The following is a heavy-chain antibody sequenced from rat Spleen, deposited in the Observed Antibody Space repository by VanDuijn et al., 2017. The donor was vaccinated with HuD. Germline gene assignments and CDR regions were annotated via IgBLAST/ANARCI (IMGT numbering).Heavy chain of an antibody. CDR2: INFDGSGT. D-gene: IGHD1-12*02. V-gene: IGHV5-20*01. CDR3: TRDGYYDGSYYPYSYVMDV. J-gene: IGHJ4*01. Sequence: EVQLVESGGGFVQPGGSMKLSCAPSGFTFSNFDMAWVRQTPTKGLEWVASINFDGSGTYYRDSVKGRFTFSRDNAKNTLYLQMDSLRSEDTATYYCTRDGYYDGSYYPYSYVMDVWGQGVSVTVSS. CDR1: GFTFSNFD.